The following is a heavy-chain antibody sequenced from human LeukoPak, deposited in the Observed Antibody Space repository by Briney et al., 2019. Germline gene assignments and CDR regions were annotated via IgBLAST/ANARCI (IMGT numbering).Heavy chain of an antibody. D-gene: IGHD5-12*01. CDR1: GGTFSSYA. CDR2: ISPFNGDT. V-gene: IGHV1-18*01. CDR3: VRGYKYGHGTFDN. Sequence: ASVKVSCKASGGTFSSYAISWVRQAPGQGFEWMGWISPFNGDTNYAQKFQGTVSMTTDTSTSTAYMELRSLRSDDTAVYYCVRGYKYGHGTFDNWGQGTLVIVSS. J-gene: IGHJ4*02.